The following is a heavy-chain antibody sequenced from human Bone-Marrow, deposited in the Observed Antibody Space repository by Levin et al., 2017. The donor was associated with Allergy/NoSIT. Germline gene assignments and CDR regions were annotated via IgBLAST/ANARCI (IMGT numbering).Heavy chain of an antibody. CDR1: GFNISHNY. Sequence: GESLKISCAASGFNISHNYMTWVRQAPGKGLEWVSIFYSGGRIYYADSVKGRFTISRDTSKNTVYLQMNSLRAEDTAVYYCARDLLGSLCVWGQGTVVTVSA. CDR2: FYSGGRI. V-gene: IGHV3-53*01. CDR3: ARDLLGSLCV. J-gene: IGHJ3*01. D-gene: IGHD3-3*02.